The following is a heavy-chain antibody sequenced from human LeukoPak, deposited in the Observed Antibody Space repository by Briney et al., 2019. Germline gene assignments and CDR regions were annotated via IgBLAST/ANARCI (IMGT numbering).Heavy chain of an antibody. J-gene: IGHJ4*02. Sequence: PGGSLRLSCVGSGFTFSSHSMNWVRQAPGKGLEWVSNINGRSTTMNYADSVKGRFVISRDNAKNSLYLQMKSLRSDDTAVYYCAGSKVSGTGTVWVYWGQGTLVTVSS. V-gene: IGHV3-48*01. CDR2: INGRSTTM. D-gene: IGHD3/OR15-3a*01. CDR1: GFTFSSHS. CDR3: AGSKVSGTGTVWVY.